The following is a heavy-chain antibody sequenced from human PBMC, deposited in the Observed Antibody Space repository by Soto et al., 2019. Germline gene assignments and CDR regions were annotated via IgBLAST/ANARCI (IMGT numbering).Heavy chain of an antibody. D-gene: IGHD3-10*01. V-gene: IGHV3-74*01. CDR3: ARGWFGPDV. J-gene: IGHJ6*04. CDR1: GFTLSGRS. CDR2: IDNAGTDS. Sequence: EVQLVESGGGLVQPGGSLRLSCAASGFTLSGRSMHWVRQAPGEGLVWVSGIDNAGTDSTYADSVKGRFTSSRDNAKNMLYLQMNSVRVEDTAVYYCARGWFGPDVWGKGTTVTVSS.